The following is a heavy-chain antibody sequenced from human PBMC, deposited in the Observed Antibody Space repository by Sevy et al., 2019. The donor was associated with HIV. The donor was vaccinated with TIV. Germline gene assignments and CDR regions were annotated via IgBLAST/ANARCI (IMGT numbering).Heavy chain of an antibody. Sequence: ASVKVSCKASGGTFSSYAISWVRQAPGQGLEWMGGIIPIFGTANYAKKFQGRVTITADKSTSTAYMELSSLRSEDTAVYYCARSRITIFGEGNYYYYMDVWGKGTTVTVSS. V-gene: IGHV1-69*06. D-gene: IGHD3-3*01. CDR1: GGTFSSYA. CDR2: IIPIFGTA. J-gene: IGHJ6*03. CDR3: ARSRITIFGEGNYYYYMDV.